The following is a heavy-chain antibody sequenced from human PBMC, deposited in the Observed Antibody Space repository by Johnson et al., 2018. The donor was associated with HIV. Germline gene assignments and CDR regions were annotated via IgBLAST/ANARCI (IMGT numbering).Heavy chain of an antibody. Sequence: QVQLVESGGGLVKPGGSLRLSCAASGFTFSSYAMHWVRQAPGKGLEWVAVISYDGSNKYYADSVKGRFTISRDNSKNTLYLQMNSLRAEDTAVYYCARDYSNPPHAFDIWGQGTMVTVSS. CDR1: GFTFSSYA. V-gene: IGHV3-30*14. J-gene: IGHJ3*02. CDR2: ISYDGSNK. D-gene: IGHD4-11*01. CDR3: ARDYSNPPHAFDI.